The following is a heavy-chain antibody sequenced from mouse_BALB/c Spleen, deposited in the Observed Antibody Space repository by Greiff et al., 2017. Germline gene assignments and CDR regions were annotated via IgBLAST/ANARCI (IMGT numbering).Heavy chain of an antibody. D-gene: IGHD2-3*01. CDR1: GFTFSSYA. CDR3: ARDADGYYGDY. J-gene: IGHJ2*01. CDR2: ISSGGST. V-gene: IGHV5-6-5*01. Sequence: EVKLVESGGGLVKPGGSLKLSCAASGFTFSSYAMSWVRQTPEKRLEWVASISSGGSTYYPDSVKGRFTISRDNARNILYLQMSSLRSEDTAMYYCARDADGYYGDYWGQGTTLTVSS.